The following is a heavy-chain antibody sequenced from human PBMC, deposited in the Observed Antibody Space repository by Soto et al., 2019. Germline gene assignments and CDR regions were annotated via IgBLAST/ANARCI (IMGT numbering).Heavy chain of an antibody. J-gene: IGHJ4*02. CDR1: GFSFTTSGVN. D-gene: IGHD4-17*01. CDR3: ARGYTYDFDY. Sequence: QITLKESGPTLVKPTQTLTLTCTFSGFSFTTSGVNVGWIRQPPGKALEWLALIFWNDDKRYSPSLKSRLTITXXXSKXQVVLTMTNMDPVDTATYYCARGYTYDFDYGGQGTLVTVSS. V-gene: IGHV2-5*01. CDR2: IFWNDDK.